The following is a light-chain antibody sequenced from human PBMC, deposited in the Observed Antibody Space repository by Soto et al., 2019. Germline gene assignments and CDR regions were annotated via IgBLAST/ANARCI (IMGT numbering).Light chain of an antibody. V-gene: IGLV2-8*01. Sequence: QSALTQPPSASGSPGQSVTISCTGTSSDVGGYNYVSWYQQHPGKAPKLMIYEVTKRPSGVPDRFSGSKSGNTASLTVSGLQVEDEADEYCSSFAGSRYVFGTGTKVTVL. CDR3: SSFAGSRYV. CDR1: SSDVGGYNY. CDR2: EVT. J-gene: IGLJ1*01.